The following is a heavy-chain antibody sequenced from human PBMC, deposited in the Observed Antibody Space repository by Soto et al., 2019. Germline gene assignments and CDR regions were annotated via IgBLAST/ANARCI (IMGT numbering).Heavy chain of an antibody. D-gene: IGHD3-3*01. CDR1: GFTFSSYA. CDR2: ISGSGGST. J-gene: IGHJ4*02. V-gene: IGHV3-23*01. Sequence: EVQLLESGGGLVQPGGSLRLSCAASGFTFSSYAMSWVRQAPGKGLEWVSAISGSGGSTYYADSVKGRFTISRDNSKYTLDLQMNSLRDEDTAVYYCAKTRGRGGVVGSNRCDLDFWGQGTLVTVSS. CDR3: AKTRGRGGVVGSNRCDLDF.